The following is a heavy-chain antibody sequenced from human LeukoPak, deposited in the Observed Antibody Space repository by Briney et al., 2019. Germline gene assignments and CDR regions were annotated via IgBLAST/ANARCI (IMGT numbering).Heavy chain of an antibody. D-gene: IGHD2-2*01. CDR1: GYTFTDYY. CDR3: ARAGGYCGSTSCYSGYYYYFMDV. V-gene: IGHV1-2*02. J-gene: IGHJ6*03. CDR2: INPKSGVT. Sequence: ASVKVSCKASGYTFTDYYLHWVRQAPGQGLEWMGWINPKSGVTDSKMKFQGRVTLTRDTSITTAYMELISLTSDDAAVYYCARAGGYCGSTSCYSGYYYYFMDVWGKGTTVTVSS.